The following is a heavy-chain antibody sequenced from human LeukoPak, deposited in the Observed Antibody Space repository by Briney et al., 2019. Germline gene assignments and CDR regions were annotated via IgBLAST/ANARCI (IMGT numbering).Heavy chain of an antibody. CDR3: ARDRKDIVVVPAAMANWFDP. CDR1: GFTFDDYG. D-gene: IGHD2-2*01. Sequence: GGSLRLSCAASGFTFDDYGMSWVRQAPGKGLEWVANIKQDGSEKYYVDSVKGRFTISRDNAKNSLYLQMNSLRAEDTAVYYCARDRKDIVVVPAAMANWFDPWGQGTLVTVSS. V-gene: IGHV3-7*01. CDR2: IKQDGSEK. J-gene: IGHJ5*02.